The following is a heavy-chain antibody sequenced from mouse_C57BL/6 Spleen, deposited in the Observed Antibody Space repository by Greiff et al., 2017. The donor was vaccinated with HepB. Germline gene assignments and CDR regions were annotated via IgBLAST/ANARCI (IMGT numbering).Heavy chain of an antibody. CDR1: GFTFTDYY. Sequence: EVHLVESGGGLVQPGGSLSLSCAASGFTFTDYYMSWVRQPPGKALEWLGFIRNKANGYTTEYSASVKGRFTISRDNSPSILYLQMNAMGAEDSATYPGARWWDYWGQGTTLTVAS. CDR2: IRNKANGYTT. V-gene: IGHV7-3*01. J-gene: IGHJ2*01. CDR3: ARWWDY. D-gene: IGHD1-1*02.